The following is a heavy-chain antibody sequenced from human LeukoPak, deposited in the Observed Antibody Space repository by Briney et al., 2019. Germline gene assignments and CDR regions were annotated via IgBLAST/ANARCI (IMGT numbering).Heavy chain of an antibody. V-gene: IGHV3-30*02. D-gene: IGHD3-16*01. Sequence: GGSLRLSCAASGFTFSSYSMNWVRQAPGKGLEWVAFIRNDGSIIYSADSVKGRFTISRDNSKNTLYLQMNSLRADDTAVYYCAKDTPLCYFDYWGQGTLVTVSS. J-gene: IGHJ4*02. CDR1: GFTFSSYS. CDR3: AKDTPLCYFDY. CDR2: IRNDGSII.